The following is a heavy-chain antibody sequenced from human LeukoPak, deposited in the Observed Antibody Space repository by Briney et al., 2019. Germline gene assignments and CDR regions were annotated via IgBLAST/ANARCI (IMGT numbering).Heavy chain of an antibody. CDR1: GFTFSSYA. Sequence: GGSLRLSCAASGFTFSSYAMSWVRQATGKGLEWVSDISGSGGSTYYADSVKGRFTISRDNCKNTLYLQMNSLRAEDTAVYYCAKGGDSSGYYYYYYGMDVWGQGTTVTVSS. D-gene: IGHD3-22*01. CDR3: AKGGDSSGYYYYYYGMDV. CDR2: ISGSGGST. J-gene: IGHJ6*02. V-gene: IGHV3-23*01.